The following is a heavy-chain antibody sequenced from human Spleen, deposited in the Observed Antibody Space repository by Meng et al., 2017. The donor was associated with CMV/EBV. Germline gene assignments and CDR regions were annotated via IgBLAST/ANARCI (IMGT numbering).Heavy chain of an antibody. D-gene: IGHD3-16*02. CDR2: IYHTGRT. V-gene: IGHV4-4*01. J-gene: IGHJ4*02. CDR1: GVSLTGSNW. CDR3: ARVGDWGSYLEF. Sequence: CCVSGVSLTGSNWWSWVRQAPGEGLEWIGEIYHTGRTNYNPSLESRLTMSVDKSKNEFSLTVTSLTAADTAVYFCARVGDWGSYLEFWGQGALVTVSS.